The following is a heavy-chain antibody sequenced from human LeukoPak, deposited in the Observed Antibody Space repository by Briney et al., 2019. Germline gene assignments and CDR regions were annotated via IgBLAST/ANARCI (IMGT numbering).Heavy chain of an antibody. D-gene: IGHD3-22*01. CDR2: IYYSGSI. Sequence: SQTLSLTCTVSGGSISSGGYYWSWIRQHPGKGLEWIGYIYYSGSIYYNPSLKTLVIISVDTSKNQFSLKLSSVTAADTAVYYCARVKKTSSGYYPFDYWGQGTLVTVSS. CDR1: GGSISSGGYY. J-gene: IGHJ4*02. CDR3: ARVKKTSSGYYPFDY. V-gene: IGHV4-31*01.